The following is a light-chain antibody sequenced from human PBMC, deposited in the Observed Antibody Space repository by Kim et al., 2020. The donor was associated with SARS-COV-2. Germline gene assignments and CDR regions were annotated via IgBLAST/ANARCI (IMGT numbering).Light chain of an antibody. J-gene: IGLJ1*01. Sequence: SITISSPGPSCYGVDYNCISFYPLSPSTAPFLIIYDASHRPSGVTNLFSGSNSGNAASLTISGLQAEDETYYYCNSYTSGTSLYVFGAGTKVTVL. V-gene: IGLV2-14*03. CDR1: SCYGVDYNC. CDR2: DAS. CDR3: NSYTSGTSLYV.